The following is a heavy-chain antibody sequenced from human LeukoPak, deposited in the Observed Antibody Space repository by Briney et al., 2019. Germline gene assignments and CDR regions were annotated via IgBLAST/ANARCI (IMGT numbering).Heavy chain of an antibody. Sequence: PSETLSLTCAVYGGSFSGYYWSWIRQPPGKGLEWIGEINHSGSTNYNPSLKSRVTISVDTSKNQFSLKLSSVTAADTAVYYCARAPTYYDSSGYYISTRPNAFDIWGQGTMVTVSS. J-gene: IGHJ3*02. CDR3: ARAPTYYDSSGYYISTRPNAFDI. V-gene: IGHV4-34*01. D-gene: IGHD3-22*01. CDR1: GGSFSGYY. CDR2: INHSGST.